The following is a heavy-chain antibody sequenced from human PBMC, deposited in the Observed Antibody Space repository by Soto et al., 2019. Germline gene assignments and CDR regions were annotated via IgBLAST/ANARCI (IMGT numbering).Heavy chain of an antibody. CDR2: IYYSGST. CDR3: ARVGAYYDFWSGSYIGSYYFDY. D-gene: IGHD3-3*01. J-gene: IGHJ4*02. CDR1: GGSISSYY. Sequence: SETLSLTCAVYGGSISSYYWSWIRQPPGKGLEWIGYIYYSGSTNYNPSLKSRVTISVDTSKNQFSLKLSSVTAADTAVYYCARVGAYYDFWSGSYIGSYYFDYWGQGTLVTVSS. V-gene: IGHV4-59*01.